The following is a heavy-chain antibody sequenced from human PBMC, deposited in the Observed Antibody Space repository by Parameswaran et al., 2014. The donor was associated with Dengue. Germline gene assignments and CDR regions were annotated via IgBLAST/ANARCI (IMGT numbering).Heavy chain of an antibody. CDR2: IYSGGST. CDR3: ARWVRSSGWFDY. Sequence: VRQMPGKGLEWVSVIYSGGSTYYADSVKGRFTISRDNSKNTLYLQMNSLRAEDTAVYYCARWVRSSGWFDYWGQGTLVTVSS. D-gene: IGHD6-19*01. V-gene: IGHV3-53*01. J-gene: IGHJ4*02.